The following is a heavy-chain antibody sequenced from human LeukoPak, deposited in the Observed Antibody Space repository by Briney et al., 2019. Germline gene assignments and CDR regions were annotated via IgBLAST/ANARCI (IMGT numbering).Heavy chain of an antibody. CDR1: GYTFTSFW. CDR2: IYPGDSDT. D-gene: IGHD4-17*01. J-gene: IGHJ4*02. V-gene: IGHV5-51*01. CDR3: ARHRNYGDSFDF. Sequence: GESLKISCEGSGYTFTSFWIAWVRQMPGKGLEWMGIIYPGDSDTRYSPSFQGQVTISADKSINTAYLQWNSLKASDTAMYYCARHRNYGDSFDFWGQGALVTVSS.